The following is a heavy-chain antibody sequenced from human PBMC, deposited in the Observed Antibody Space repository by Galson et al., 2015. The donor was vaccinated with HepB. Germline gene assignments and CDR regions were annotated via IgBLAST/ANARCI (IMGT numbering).Heavy chain of an antibody. Sequence: SLRLSCAASGFRFNNYAMSWVRRAPGKGLEWVSGMSGSGGSTSYVDSVKDRFTISRDKSKNTLCLQMNSLRVEDTAVYYCAKNPYYASNGYYSFDYWGRGALVTVSS. CDR3: AKNPYYASNGYYSFDY. J-gene: IGHJ4*02. V-gene: IGHV3-23*01. CDR1: GFRFNNYA. D-gene: IGHD3-22*01. CDR2: MSGSGGST.